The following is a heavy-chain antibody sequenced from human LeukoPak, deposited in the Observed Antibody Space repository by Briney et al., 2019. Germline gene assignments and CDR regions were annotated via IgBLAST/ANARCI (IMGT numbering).Heavy chain of an antibody. D-gene: IGHD6-19*01. V-gene: IGHV1-2*02. Sequence: ASVNVSCKASGYTFTGYYMHWVRQAPGQGLEGMGWINPNSGGTNYAQKFQGRVTMTRDTSISTAYMELSRLRSDDTAVYYCARAYSSGWYYFDYWGQGTLVTASS. CDR1: GYTFTGYY. CDR3: ARAYSSGWYYFDY. CDR2: INPNSGGT. J-gene: IGHJ4*02.